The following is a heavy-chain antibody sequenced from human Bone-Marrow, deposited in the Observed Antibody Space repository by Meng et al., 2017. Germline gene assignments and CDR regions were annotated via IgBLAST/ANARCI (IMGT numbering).Heavy chain of an antibody. CDR2: ILSDGNNK. D-gene: IGHD1-14*01. CDR3: VSDSECPEY. V-gene: IGHV3-30-3*01. CDR1: GFTFTTYT. J-gene: IGHJ4*02. Sequence: QVQLVESGGGVLQPGRSLRLSCAASGFTFTTYTIHCVRQAPGKGLEWVAVILSDGNNKHYADSVKGRFTISRDNSKNTLYLQMNSLRAEDTAVYYCVSDSECPEYWGQGTLVTVSS.